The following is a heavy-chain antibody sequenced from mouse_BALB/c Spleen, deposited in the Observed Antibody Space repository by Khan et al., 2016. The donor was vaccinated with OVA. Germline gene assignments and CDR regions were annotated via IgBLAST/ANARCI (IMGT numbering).Heavy chain of an antibody. CDR3: VRDGAYQRKDGWFAY. CDR2: INPSNGYT. J-gene: IGHJ3*01. V-gene: IGHV1-4*01. D-gene: IGHD2-10*01. CDR1: GYTFTSYT. Sequence: VKLLESGAELARPGASVKMSCKASGYTFTSYTIHWIKKRPGQGLEWIGYINPSNGYTNYNQKFKDKATLTTDKSSTTAYLQLSSLTSDDSAVFNCVRDGAYQRKDGWFAYWGQGTLVTVSA.